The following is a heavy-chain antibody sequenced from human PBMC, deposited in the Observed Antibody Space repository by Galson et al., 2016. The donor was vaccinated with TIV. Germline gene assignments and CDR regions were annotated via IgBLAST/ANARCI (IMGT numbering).Heavy chain of an antibody. CDR3: ARGCGSYSCYLDV. CDR2: IIRIFGTV. V-gene: IGHV1-69*05. CDR1: GDTLTSYA. J-gene: IGHJ6*03. Sequence: SVKVSCKASGDTLTSYAVSWVRQAPGQGLEWMGEIIRIFGTVNYAQKFQGRVTITTDESTIAVYMELSSLRSEDTAVYYCARGCGSYSCYLDVWGKGTTVTVSS. D-gene: IGHD1-26*01.